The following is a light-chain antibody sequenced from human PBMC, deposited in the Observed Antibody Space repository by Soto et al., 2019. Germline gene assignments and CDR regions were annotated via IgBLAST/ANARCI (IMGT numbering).Light chain of an antibody. CDR3: CSYTGSLTLL. CDR1: SSDVGFYTY. J-gene: IGLJ2*01. CDR2: DVT. V-gene: IGLV2-11*01. Sequence: QSVLTQPRSVSGSPGQSVTISCTGSSSDVGFYTYVSWYLQHPGKAPKVIIYDVTKRPSGVSNRFSGSKSGNTASLTISGLQAEDEADYYCCSYTGSLTLLFGGGTKLTVL.